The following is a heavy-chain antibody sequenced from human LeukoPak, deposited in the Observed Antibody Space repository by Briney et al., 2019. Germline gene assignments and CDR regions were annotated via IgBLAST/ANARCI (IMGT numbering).Heavy chain of an antibody. Sequence: GGSLRLSCAGSEFTFSYYEMIWVRQAPGKGLEWVSYISSAGSTIYYTDSVKGRFTISRDNAKNSLYLQMNSLRAEDTAVYYCASGNNMDFWGKGTTVTVSS. CDR3: ASGNNMDF. V-gene: IGHV3-48*03. CDR1: EFTFSYYE. CDR2: ISSAGSTI. J-gene: IGHJ6*04. D-gene: IGHD1/OR15-1a*01.